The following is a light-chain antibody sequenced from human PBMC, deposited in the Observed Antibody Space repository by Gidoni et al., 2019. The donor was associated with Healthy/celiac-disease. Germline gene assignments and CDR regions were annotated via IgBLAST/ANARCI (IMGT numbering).Light chain of an antibody. CDR1: QSVLYSSNNKNY. J-gene: IGKJ3*01. CDR3: QQYYSTQFT. Sequence: IVMTHSPDFLAVSLRGRATINCKSSQSVLYSSNNKNYLAWYQQKPGQPPKLLIYWASTRESGVPDRFSGSGSGTDFTLTISSLQAEDVAVYYCQQYYSTQFTFGPGTKVDIK. V-gene: IGKV4-1*01. CDR2: WAS.